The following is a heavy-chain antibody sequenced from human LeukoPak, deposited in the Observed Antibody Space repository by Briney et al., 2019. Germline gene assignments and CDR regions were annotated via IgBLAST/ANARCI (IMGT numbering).Heavy chain of an antibody. D-gene: IGHD1-1*01. J-gene: IGHJ5*02. V-gene: IGHV4-61*05. CDR3: ARETTSCWFDP. Sequence: SETLSLTCTVSGGSISSSSYYWGWIRQPPGKGLEWIGYIYYSRSTNYNPSLKSRVTISVDTSKNQFSLKLSSVTAADTAVYYCARETTSCWFDPWGQGTLVTVSS. CDR1: GGSISSSSYY. CDR2: IYYSRST.